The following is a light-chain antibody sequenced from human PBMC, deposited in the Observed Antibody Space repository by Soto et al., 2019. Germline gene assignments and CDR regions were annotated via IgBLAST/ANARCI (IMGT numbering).Light chain of an antibody. CDR3: SSYTSSSRV. J-gene: IGLJ3*02. Sequence: QSVLTQPASVSGSPGQSITISCTGTRSDVGGYNYVSWYQKHPGKAPKLMIYDVSNRPSGVSNRFSGSKSGNTASLTISGLQAEDEADYYCSSYTSSSRVFGGGTKRTVL. CDR1: RSDVGGYNY. CDR2: DVS. V-gene: IGLV2-14*01.